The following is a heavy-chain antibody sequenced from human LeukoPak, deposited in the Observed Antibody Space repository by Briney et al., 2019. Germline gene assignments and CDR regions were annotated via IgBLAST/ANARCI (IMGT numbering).Heavy chain of an antibody. D-gene: IGHD2-15*01. Sequence: PSETLSLTRTVSGGSISNNNYYWGWIRQPPGKGLEWIGSVYYSGSTYYNPSLKSRITISVDTSKNQFSLNLSSVIATDTAVYYCARSTSLGYCSGGSCYRKHFDYWGLGTLVTVSS. V-gene: IGHV4-39*01. CDR2: VYYSGST. J-gene: IGHJ4*02. CDR1: GGSISNNNYY. CDR3: ARSTSLGYCSGGSCYRKHFDY.